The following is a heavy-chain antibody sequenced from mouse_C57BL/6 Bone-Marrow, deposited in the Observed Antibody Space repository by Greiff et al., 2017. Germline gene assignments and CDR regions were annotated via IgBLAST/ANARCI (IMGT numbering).Heavy chain of an antibody. J-gene: IGHJ4*01. D-gene: IGHD3-1*01. V-gene: IGHV1-80*01. Sequence: VQLQQSGAELVKPGASVKISCKASGYAFSSYWMNWVKQRPGKGLEWIGQIYPGDGETNYNGKFKGKATLTADKSSRTAYMQLSRLTSEDSAVYFCARSGRFYYYAMDYWGQGTSVTVSS. CDR2: IYPGDGET. CDR3: ARSGRFYYYAMDY. CDR1: GYAFSSYW.